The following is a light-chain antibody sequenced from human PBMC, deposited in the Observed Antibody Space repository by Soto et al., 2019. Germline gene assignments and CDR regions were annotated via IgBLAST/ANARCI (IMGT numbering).Light chain of an antibody. J-gene: IGKJ5*01. CDR1: QSVSSSF. Sequence: EIVLTQSPATLSLSPGDRATLSCRASQSVSSSFVAWYQQKRGQAPRLLIHDASSRATGIPDRFSGSGSGTDFTLTISRLEPEDFAVYYCQQRNQFGQGTRLEIK. V-gene: IGKV3D-20*02. CDR3: QQRNQ. CDR2: DAS.